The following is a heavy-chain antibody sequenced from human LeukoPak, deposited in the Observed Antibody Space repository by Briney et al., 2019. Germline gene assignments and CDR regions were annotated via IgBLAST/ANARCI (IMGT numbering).Heavy chain of an antibody. CDR1: GFTFSNFG. V-gene: IGHV3-48*02. CDR3: ATSGSYRFDY. D-gene: IGHD1-26*01. CDR2: ISSSSSSSTI. Sequence: GGSLRLSCAASGFTFSNFGMNWVRQAPGKGLEWVSYISSSSSSSTIYYADSVRGRFTISRDNAQNSLYLQMNSLRDEDTAVYYCATSGSYRFDYWGQGTLVTVSS. J-gene: IGHJ4*02.